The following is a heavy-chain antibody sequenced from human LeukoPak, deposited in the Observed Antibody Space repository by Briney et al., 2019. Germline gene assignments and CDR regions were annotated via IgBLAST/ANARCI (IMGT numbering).Heavy chain of an antibody. CDR1: GFTFSSYG. CDR2: ISYDGSNK. CDR3: AKDKDSYGPHYFDY. D-gene: IGHD5-18*01. J-gene: IGHJ4*02. Sequence: SGRSLRLSCAASGFTFSSYGMHWVRQAPGKGLEWVAVISYDGSNKYYADSVKGRFTISRDNSKNTLYLQMDSLRAEDTAVYYCAKDKDSYGPHYFDYWGQGTLVTVSS. V-gene: IGHV3-30*18.